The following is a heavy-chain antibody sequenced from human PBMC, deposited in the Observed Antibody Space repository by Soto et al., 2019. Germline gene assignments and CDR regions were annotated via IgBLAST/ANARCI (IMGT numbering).Heavy chain of an antibody. J-gene: IGHJ6*02. CDR1: GYTFSNYG. CDR2: ISGYNGNT. D-gene: IGHD6-19*01. CDR3: SRFMMVGGWFDPNYYHGMDV. Sequence: QVQLVQSGAEVKKPGASVTVSCKTSGYTFSNYGINWVRQAPGQGLEWMGWISGYNGNTNYAQTVQGRVTMTTDTSTGTVYMELRSLTSDATAIYYCSRFMMVGGWFDPNYYHGMDVWGQGTTVTVSS. V-gene: IGHV1-18*01.